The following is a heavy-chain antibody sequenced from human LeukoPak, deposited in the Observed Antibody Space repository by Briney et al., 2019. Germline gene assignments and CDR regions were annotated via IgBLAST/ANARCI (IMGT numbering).Heavy chain of an antibody. CDR3: ARDAKTQDSSQPDY. Sequence: PAGSLRLSCAASGFTFSSYTINWVRQTPGRGLEWVSSISGDGTYIYYADSVKGRFTISRDNAKNSLYLQMNNLRVEDTAVYYCARDAKTQDSSQPDYWGQGTLVTVSS. CDR2: ISGDGTYI. D-gene: IGHD6-13*01. CDR1: GFTFSSYT. J-gene: IGHJ4*02. V-gene: IGHV3-21*01.